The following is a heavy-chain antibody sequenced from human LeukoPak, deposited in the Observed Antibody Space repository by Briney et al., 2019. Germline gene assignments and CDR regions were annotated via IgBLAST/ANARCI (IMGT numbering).Heavy chain of an antibody. J-gene: IGHJ4*02. CDR1: GFIVSDNY. Sequence: PPGSLSLSCPPFGFIVSDNYMSWVRQAPGQWLEWVSVIYSGGSTYYEDSLKGRFTISRDNSTNTVSLQLNSLRAEDTAVYYWARYYYDSSGYPYYFDDGGQGSPVT. CDR3: ARYYYDSSGYPYYFDD. CDR2: IYSGGST. V-gene: IGHV3-53*01. D-gene: IGHD3-22*01.